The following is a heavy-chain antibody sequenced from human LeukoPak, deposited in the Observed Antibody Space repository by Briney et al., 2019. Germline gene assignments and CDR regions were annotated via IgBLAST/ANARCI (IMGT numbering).Heavy chain of an antibody. CDR3: ARFGGYGRNYYYYGMDV. V-gene: IGHV1-46*01. CDR2: INPSGGST. Sequence: ASVKVSCKASGYTFTSYYMHWVRQAPGQGLEWMGLINPSGGSTSYAQKFQGRVTMTRDTSTSTVYMELSSLRSEDTAVYYCARFGGYGRNYYYYGMDVWGQGTTVTVSS. CDR1: GYTFTSYY. J-gene: IGHJ6*02. D-gene: IGHD5-12*01.